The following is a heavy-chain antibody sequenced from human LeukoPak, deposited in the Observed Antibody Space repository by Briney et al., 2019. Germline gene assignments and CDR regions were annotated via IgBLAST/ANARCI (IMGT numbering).Heavy chain of an antibody. CDR3: ARDSIVVVPAAIQYYYYYYMDV. CDR1: GFTFDDYG. J-gene: IGHJ6*03. CDR2: INWNGGST. D-gene: IGHD2-2*02. Sequence: GGSLRLSCAASGFTFDDYGMSWVRQAPGKGLEWVSGINWNGGSTGYADSVKGRFTISRDNSKNTLYLQMNSLRAEDTAVYYCARDSIVVVPAAIQYYYYYYMDVWGKGTTVTVSS. V-gene: IGHV3-20*04.